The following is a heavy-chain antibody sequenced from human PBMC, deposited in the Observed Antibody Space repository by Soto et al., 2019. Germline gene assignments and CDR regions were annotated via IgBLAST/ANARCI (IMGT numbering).Heavy chain of an antibody. CDR3: ARAHCGGDCYSGVDY. D-gene: IGHD2-21*02. Sequence: ASVKVSCKASGYTFTGYYMHWVRQAPGQGLEWMGWINPNSGGANYAQKFQGWVTMTRDTSISTAYMELSRLRSDDTAVYYCARAHCGGDCYSGVDYWGQGTLVTVSS. V-gene: IGHV1-2*04. J-gene: IGHJ4*02. CDR1: GYTFTGYY. CDR2: INPNSGGA.